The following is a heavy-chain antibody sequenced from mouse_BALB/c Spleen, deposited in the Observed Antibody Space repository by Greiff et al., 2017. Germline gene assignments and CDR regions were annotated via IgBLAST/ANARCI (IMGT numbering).Heavy chain of an antibody. CDR1: GFSLTSYD. CDR2: IWTGGGT. D-gene: IGHD2-10*02. CDR3: VREAYGNYGFDY. V-gene: IGHV2-9-2*01. J-gene: IGHJ2*01. Sequence: VQRVESGPGLVAPSQSLSITCTVSGFSLTSYDISWIRQPPGKGLEWLGVIWTGGGTNYNSAFMSRLSISKDNSKSQVFLKMNSLQTDDTAIYYCVREAYGNYGFDYWGQGTTLTVSS.